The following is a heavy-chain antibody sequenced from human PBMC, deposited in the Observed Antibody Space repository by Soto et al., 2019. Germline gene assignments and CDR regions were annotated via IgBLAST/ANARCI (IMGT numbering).Heavy chain of an antibody. CDR2: ISAYNGNT. J-gene: IGHJ2*01. CDR3: ARDVSIAAAYWYFAL. V-gene: IGHV1-18*01. D-gene: IGHD6-13*01. CDR1: GYTFTSYG. Sequence: GASVKVSCKASGYTFTSYGISWVRQAPGQGLEWMGWISAYNGNTNYAQKLQGRVTMTTDTSTSTAYMELRSLRSDDTAVYYCARDVSIAAAYWYFALRGRGTLVTVSS.